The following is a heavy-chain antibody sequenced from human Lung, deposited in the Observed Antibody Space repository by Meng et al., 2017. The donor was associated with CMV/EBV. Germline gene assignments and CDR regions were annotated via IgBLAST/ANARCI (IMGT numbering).Heavy chain of an antibody. D-gene: IGHD2-8*02. CDR2: MYSGGST. CDR3: VKEMYWDQSYHGMDV. CDR1: GLTVNNNF. Sequence: GGSLGLXCAASGLTVNNNFLTWVRQGPGKGLEWVSAMYSGGSTYYTDSVKGRFTLSRDNSKNTLYLQMNRLRAEDTGVYYCVKEMYWDQSYHGMDVWGQGTXVTVSS. J-gene: IGHJ6*02. V-gene: IGHV3-66*02.